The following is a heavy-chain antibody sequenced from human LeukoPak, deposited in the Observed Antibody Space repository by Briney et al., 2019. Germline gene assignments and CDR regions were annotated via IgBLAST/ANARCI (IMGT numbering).Heavy chain of an antibody. V-gene: IGHV3-49*03. D-gene: IGHD3-22*01. CDR3: TRDLVVSGGWIVVVSDY. J-gene: IGHJ4*02. CDR1: GFTFGDYA. CDR2: IRSKAYGGTT. Sequence: PGRSLRLSCTASGFTFGDYAMSWFRQAPGKGLEWVGFIRSKAYGGTTEYAASVKGRFTISRDDSKSIAYLQMNSLKTEDTAVYYCTRDLVVSGGWIVVVSDYWGQGTLVTVSS.